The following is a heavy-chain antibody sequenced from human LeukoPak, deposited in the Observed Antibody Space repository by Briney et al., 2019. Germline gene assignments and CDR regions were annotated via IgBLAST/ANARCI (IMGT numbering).Heavy chain of an antibody. CDR2: TKQDGSAK. CDR3: ARVYQSTSGRAIDY. D-gene: IGHD2-2*01. J-gene: IGHJ4*02. Sequence: GGSLRLSCAASGFTFSSYWMNWARQAPGKGLEWVANTKQDGSAKDYVDSVKGRFTISRENAKNSLYLQMNSLRVDDTAIYYCARVYQSTSGRAIDYWGQGTLVTVSS. V-gene: IGHV3-7*01. CDR1: GFTFSSYW.